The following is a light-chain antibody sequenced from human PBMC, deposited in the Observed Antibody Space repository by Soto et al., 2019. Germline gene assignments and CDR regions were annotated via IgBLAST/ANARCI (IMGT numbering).Light chain of an antibody. Sequence: QAVVTQPPSVSGAPGQRVTISCTGSSSNIGAGYDVHWYQQLPGTAPKLLIYGNSNRPSGVPDRFSGSKSGTSASLAITGLQAEDEADYYCQPYDSSLSGSWVFGGGTKLTVL. J-gene: IGLJ2*01. CDR2: GNS. V-gene: IGLV1-40*01. CDR3: QPYDSSLSGSWV. CDR1: SSNIGAGYD.